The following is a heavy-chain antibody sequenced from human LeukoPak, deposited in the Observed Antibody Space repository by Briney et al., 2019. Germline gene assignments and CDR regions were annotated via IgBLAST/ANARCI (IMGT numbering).Heavy chain of an antibody. Sequence: PSETLSLTCTVSGGSISSDYWSWIRQPPGKGLEWIGYIYTSGSNHYNPSLKSRVTISGDTSKNQFSLKLSSVTAADTAVYYCARDRRRWLLTNGFSGEFDYWGQGTLVTVSS. V-gene: IGHV4-59*01. CDR2: IYTSGSN. D-gene: IGHD5-24*01. CDR1: GGSISSDY. CDR3: ARDRRRWLLTNGFSGEFDY. J-gene: IGHJ4*02.